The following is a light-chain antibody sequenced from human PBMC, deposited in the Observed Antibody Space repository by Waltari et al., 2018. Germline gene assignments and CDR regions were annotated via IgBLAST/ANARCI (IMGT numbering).Light chain of an antibody. CDR3: SSYTTSSTVV. Sequence: QSALTQPASVSGSPGQSITISCTGTSSDVGAYNYVSWYQQHPGKAPKLMIYEVSTRPSGLSNRFSGSKSGNTASLTISGLQAEDEADYYCSSYTTSSTVVFGGGTKLTVL. CDR2: EVS. CDR1: SSDVGAYNY. V-gene: IGLV2-14*01. J-gene: IGLJ2*01.